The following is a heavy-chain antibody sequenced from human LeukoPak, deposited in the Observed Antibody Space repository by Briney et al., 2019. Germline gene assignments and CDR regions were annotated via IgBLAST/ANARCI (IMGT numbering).Heavy chain of an antibody. CDR2: INARGGKK. CDR1: GFSFSFFA. CDR3: AKPISGGLAVTGDWFDP. V-gene: IGHV3-23*01. Sequence: QPGGSLLLSCAASGFSFSFFAMSGVRQARGKGREWVATINARGGKKHYADAVKGRFTISRDNSKNTVYLHMNTLRAEDTAVYYCAKPISGGLAVTGDWFDPWGQGTLVTVSS. D-gene: IGHD6-19*01. J-gene: IGHJ5*02.